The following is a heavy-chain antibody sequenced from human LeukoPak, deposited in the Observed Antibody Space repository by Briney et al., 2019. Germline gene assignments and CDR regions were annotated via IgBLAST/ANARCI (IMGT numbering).Heavy chain of an antibody. CDR2: ISGSGGST. J-gene: IGHJ4*02. V-gene: IGHV3-23*01. Sequence: PGGSLRLSCAASGFTFSSYAMSWVRQAPGKGLEWVSAISGSGGSTYYADSVKGRFTISRDNSKNTLYLQMNSLRAEDTAVYYCAKKGDYDFWGGYYTSYPPTFDYWGQGTLVTVSS. CDR3: AKKGDYDFWGGYYTSYPPTFDY. CDR1: GFTFSSYA. D-gene: IGHD3-3*01.